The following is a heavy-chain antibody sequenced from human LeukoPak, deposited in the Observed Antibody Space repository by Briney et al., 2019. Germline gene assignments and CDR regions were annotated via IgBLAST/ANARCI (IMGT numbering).Heavy chain of an antibody. V-gene: IGHV3-30*03. CDR1: GFTLSSYG. Sequence: PGGSLRLSCAASGFTLSSYGMHWVRQAPGKGLEWVAFMSYDGRNKYYTDSVKGRFTISRDISKNTLYLQMNSLRAEDTAVYYCVRGTPLASYGMDVWGQGTTVTVSS. CDR3: VRGTPLASYGMDV. J-gene: IGHJ6*02. CDR2: MSYDGRNK. D-gene: IGHD1-1*01.